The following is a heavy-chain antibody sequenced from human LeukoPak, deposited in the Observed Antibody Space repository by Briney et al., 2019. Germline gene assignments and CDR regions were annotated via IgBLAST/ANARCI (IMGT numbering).Heavy chain of an antibody. CDR1: GGSISSYY. Sequence: PSETLSLTCTVSGGSISSYYWSWIRQPPGKGLEWIGYIYYSGSTNYNPSLKSRVTISVDTSKNQFSLKLSSVTAADTAVYYCARGPKYSSSWLDYWGQGTLVTVSS. J-gene: IGHJ4*02. CDR2: IYYSGST. V-gene: IGHV4-59*01. CDR3: ARGPKYSSSWLDY. D-gene: IGHD6-13*01.